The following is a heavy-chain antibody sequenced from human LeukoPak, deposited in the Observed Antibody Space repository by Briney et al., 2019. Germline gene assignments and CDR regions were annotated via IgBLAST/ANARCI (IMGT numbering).Heavy chain of an antibody. J-gene: IGHJ4*02. CDR3: ARDQEGFDY. CDR2: IYPRDGST. CDR1: GYTFTSNY. Sequence: ASVKASCKASGYTFTSNYIHWVRQAPGQGLEWMGMIYPRDGSTSYAQKFQGRVTVTRDTSTSTVHMELSGLRSEDTAVYYCARDQEGFDYWGQGTLVTVSS. V-gene: IGHV1-46*01.